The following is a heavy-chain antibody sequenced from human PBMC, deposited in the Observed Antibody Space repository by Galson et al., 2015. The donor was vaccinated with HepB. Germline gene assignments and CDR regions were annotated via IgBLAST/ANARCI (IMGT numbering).Heavy chain of an antibody. J-gene: IGHJ4*02. Sequence: SLRLSCAASGFTFSTFSMNWVRQAPGKGLEWVSSISSSGTYIYYADSAKGRFTISRDNAKNSLYPQMNSLRAEDTAVYYCARDIYDDILTDYPAYFDYWGQGTLVTVSS. V-gene: IGHV3-21*01. CDR2: ISSSGTYI. CDR1: GFTFSTFS. CDR3: ARDIYDDILTDYPAYFDY. D-gene: IGHD3-9*01.